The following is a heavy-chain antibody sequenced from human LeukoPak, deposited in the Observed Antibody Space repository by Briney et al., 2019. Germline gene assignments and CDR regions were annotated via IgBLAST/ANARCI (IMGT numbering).Heavy chain of an antibody. Sequence: SETLSLTCTVSGGSISSAGYYWIWIRQPAGKGLEWIGLIYTSGSTNYNPSLKSRVTISVDTSKSQFSLKLSSVTAADTAVYYCASDSGHWGQGTLVTVSS. CDR2: IYTSGST. D-gene: IGHD1-14*01. V-gene: IGHV4-61*02. CDR1: GGSISSAGYY. J-gene: IGHJ4*02. CDR3: ASDSGH.